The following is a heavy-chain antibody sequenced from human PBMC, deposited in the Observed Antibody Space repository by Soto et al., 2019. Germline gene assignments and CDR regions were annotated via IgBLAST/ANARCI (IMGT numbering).Heavy chain of an antibody. V-gene: IGHV4-31*03. Sequence: QVQLQESGPGLVKPSQTLSLTCTVSGCSISSGGYYWSWIRQHPGKGLEWIGYSYYSGSTYYNPSLKSRVTISVDTSKNQFSLKLSSVTAADTAVYYCARSPEATVTAFDYWGQGTLVTVSS. J-gene: IGHJ4*02. CDR2: SYYSGST. CDR3: ARSPEATVTAFDY. CDR1: GCSISSGGYY. D-gene: IGHD4-17*01.